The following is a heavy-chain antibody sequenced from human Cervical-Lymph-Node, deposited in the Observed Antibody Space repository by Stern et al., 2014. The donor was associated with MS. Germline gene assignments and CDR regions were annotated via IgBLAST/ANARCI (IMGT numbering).Heavy chain of an antibody. D-gene: IGHD6-13*01. V-gene: IGHV3-30-3*01. CDR2: ISYDGSDK. CDR3: TRQDQQLVTFDY. CDR1: GFTFSGYA. J-gene: IGHJ4*02. Sequence: VQLGESGGGVVQPGRSLRLSCAVSGFTFSGYAMHWVRQAPGKGLAWVAFISYDGSDKYYAWSLRVRFSISRDNSKNTVYLQVNSLGAQDTAVYYCTRQDQQLVTFDYWGQGTLVTVSS.